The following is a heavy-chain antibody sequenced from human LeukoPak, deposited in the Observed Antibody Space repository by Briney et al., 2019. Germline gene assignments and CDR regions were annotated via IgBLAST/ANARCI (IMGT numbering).Heavy chain of an antibody. V-gene: IGHV4-30-4*01. Sequence: SETLSLICTVSGGSISSGDYYWSWIRQPPGKGLEWIGYIYYSGSTYYNPSLKSRVTISVDTSKNQFSLKLSSVTAADTAVYYCAREDSGYGGTDYWGQGTLVTVSS. CDR3: AREDSGYGGTDY. J-gene: IGHJ4*02. CDR1: GGSISSGDYY. CDR2: IYYSGST. D-gene: IGHD5-12*01.